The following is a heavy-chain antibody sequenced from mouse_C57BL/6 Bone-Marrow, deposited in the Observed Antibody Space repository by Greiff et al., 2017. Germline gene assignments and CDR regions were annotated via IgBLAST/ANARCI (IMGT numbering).Heavy chain of an antibody. CDR1: GFSFNTYA. D-gene: IGHD1-1*01. Sequence: VQVVESGGGLVQPKGSLKLSCAASGFSFNTYAMNWVRQAPGKGLEWVARIRSKSNNYATYYADSVKDRFTISRDDSESMLYLQMNNLKTEDTAMYYCVRQGGLLRRDYWGQGTTLTVSS. V-gene: IGHV10-1*01. CDR3: VRQGGLLRRDY. J-gene: IGHJ2*01. CDR2: IRSKSNNYAT.